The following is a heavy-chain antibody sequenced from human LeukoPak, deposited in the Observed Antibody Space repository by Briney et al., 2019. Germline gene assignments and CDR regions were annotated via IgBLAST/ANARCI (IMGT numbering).Heavy chain of an antibody. CDR2: IIPIFGTA. V-gene: IGHV1-69*05. CDR1: GGTFSSYA. J-gene: IGHJ6*03. D-gene: IGHD4-17*01. Sequence: GASVTVSCKASGGTFSSYAISWVRQAPGQGLEWMGGIIPIFGTANYAQKFQGRVTITTDESTSTAYMELSSLRSEDTAVYYCARGAYGDYVLYYYYMDVWGKGTTVTVSS. CDR3: ARGAYGDYVLYYYYMDV.